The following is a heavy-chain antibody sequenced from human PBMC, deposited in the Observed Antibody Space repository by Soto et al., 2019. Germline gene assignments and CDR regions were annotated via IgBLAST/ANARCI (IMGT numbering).Heavy chain of an antibody. CDR1: GFIFSSYG. Sequence: GGSLRLSCAASGFIFSSYGIHWVRQAPGKGLEWVSLIAYDGINRYYADSVKGRFTMSRDNSKNTVYLQMDSLRGEDTAVYYCAKIRSSSSSYYFYSGMDVWGQGTTVTVSS. V-gene: IGHV3-30*18. CDR2: IAYDGINR. D-gene: IGHD6-6*01. CDR3: AKIRSSSSSYYFYSGMDV. J-gene: IGHJ6*02.